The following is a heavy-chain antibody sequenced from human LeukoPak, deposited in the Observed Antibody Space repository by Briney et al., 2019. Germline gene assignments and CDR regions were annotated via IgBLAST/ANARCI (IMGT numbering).Heavy chain of an antibody. CDR1: GFTSSRYA. V-gene: IGHV3-30*04. D-gene: IGHD4-17*01. Sequence: PGGSLRLSCAASGFTSSRYAIHWVRQAPGKGLEWVAVLSYDGTNKYYADSVKGRFSISRDNSKNTLYLQMNSLRAEDTAVYYCARDQVTTSYFTGMDVWGQGTTVTVSS. J-gene: IGHJ6*02. CDR3: ARDQVTTSYFTGMDV. CDR2: LSYDGTNK.